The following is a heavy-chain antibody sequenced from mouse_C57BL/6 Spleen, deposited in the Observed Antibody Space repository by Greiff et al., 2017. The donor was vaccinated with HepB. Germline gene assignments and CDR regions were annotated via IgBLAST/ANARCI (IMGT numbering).Heavy chain of an antibody. CDR3: ANSSGYRDYFDY. V-gene: IGHV1-26*01. J-gene: IGHJ2*01. Sequence: VQLQQSGPELVKPGASVKISCKASGYTFTDYYMNWVKQSHGKSLEWIGDINPNNGGTSYNQKFKGKATLTVDKSSSTAYMELRSLTSEDSAVYYCANSSGYRDYFDYWGQGTTLTVSS. D-gene: IGHD3-2*02. CDR1: GYTFTDYY. CDR2: INPNNGGT.